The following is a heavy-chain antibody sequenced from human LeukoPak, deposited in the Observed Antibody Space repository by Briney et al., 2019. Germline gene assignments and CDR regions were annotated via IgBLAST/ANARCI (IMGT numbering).Heavy chain of an antibody. Sequence: SETLSLTCAVYGGSFSGYYWSWIRQPPGKGLEWIGEINHSGSTNYNPSLKSRVTISVDASKNQFSLKLSSVTAADTAVYYCARNNISHYYFDYRGQGTLVTVSS. J-gene: IGHJ4*02. CDR2: INHSGST. CDR3: ARNNISHYYFDY. CDR1: GGSFSGYY. V-gene: IGHV4-34*01. D-gene: IGHD2/OR15-2a*01.